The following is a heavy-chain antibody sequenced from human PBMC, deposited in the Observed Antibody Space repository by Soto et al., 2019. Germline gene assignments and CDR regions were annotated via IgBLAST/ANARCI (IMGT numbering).Heavy chain of an antibody. V-gene: IGHV3-7*04. CDR1: GFTFNTYW. Sequence: EVRLVESGGALVQPGGSLRLSCAGSGFTFNTYWINWVRQAPGKGLEWVANIKPDGGDKHYVDSVKGRFTIFRDNAKRSLDLQMDSLRAEDTAVYYCARALMAVTSQDAFDIWGQGTMVTVSS. J-gene: IGHJ3*02. CDR3: ARALMAVTSQDAFDI. CDR2: IKPDGGDK. D-gene: IGHD2-21*02.